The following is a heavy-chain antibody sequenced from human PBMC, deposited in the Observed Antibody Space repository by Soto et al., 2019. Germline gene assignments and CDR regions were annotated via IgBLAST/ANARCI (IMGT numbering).Heavy chain of an antibody. CDR2: ISAYNGNT. D-gene: IGHD6-19*01. CDR1: GYTFTSYG. CDR3: ARDRGQWLEMGDDAFDI. J-gene: IGHJ3*02. Sequence: ASVKVSCKASGYTFTSYGISWVRQAPGQGLEWMGWISAYNGNTNYAQKLQGRVTMTTDTSTSTAYMELRSLRSDDTAVYYCARDRGQWLEMGDDAFDIWGQGTMVTVSS. V-gene: IGHV1-18*01.